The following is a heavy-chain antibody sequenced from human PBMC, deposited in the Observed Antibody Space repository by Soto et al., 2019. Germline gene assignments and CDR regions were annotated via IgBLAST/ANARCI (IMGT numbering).Heavy chain of an antibody. J-gene: IGHJ6*02. CDR1: GGSISSGDYY. D-gene: IGHD3-3*01. CDR2: IYYSGST. CDR3: ARGKAYYDFWSGARIMDV. Sequence: SETLSLTCTVSGGSISSGDYYWSWIRQPPGKGLEWIGYIYYSGSTYYNPSLKSRVTISVDTSKNQFSLKLSSVTAADTAVYYCARGKAYYDFWSGARIMDVWGQGTTVTVS. V-gene: IGHV4-30-4*01.